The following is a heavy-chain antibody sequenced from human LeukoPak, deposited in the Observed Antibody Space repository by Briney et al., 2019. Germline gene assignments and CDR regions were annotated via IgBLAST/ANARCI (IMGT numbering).Heavy chain of an antibody. CDR1: GFTFSSHA. CDR2: ISGSGGST. CDR3: AKDPDIVVVPAAIWFDP. D-gene: IGHD2-2*01. V-gene: IGHV3-23*01. Sequence: GGSLRLPCAASGFTFSSHAMSWVRQAPGKGLEWVSAISGSGGSTYYADSVKGRFTISRDNSKNTLYLQMNSLRAEDTAVYYCAKDPDIVVVPAAIWFDPWGQGTLVTVSS. J-gene: IGHJ5*02.